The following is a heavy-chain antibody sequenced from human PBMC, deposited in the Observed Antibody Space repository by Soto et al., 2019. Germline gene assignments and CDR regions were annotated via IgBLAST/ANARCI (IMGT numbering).Heavy chain of an antibody. CDR3: VPGRYVHAFVY. V-gene: IGHV4-59*01. J-gene: IGHJ4*02. CDR2: IYYSGNT. Sequence: CSYAGKPPGKGLEWIGSIYYSGNTHYNPSLKSRVTISVDTSMNQFSLNLDSVTAVDSAVYYCVPGRYVHAFVYWGQGALVTVS. D-gene: IGHD1-26*01.